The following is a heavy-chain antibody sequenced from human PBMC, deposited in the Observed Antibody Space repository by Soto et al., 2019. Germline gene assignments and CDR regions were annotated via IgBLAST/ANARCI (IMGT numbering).Heavy chain of an antibody. CDR3: AHRPRGYAYYFDY. V-gene: IGHV2-5*02. J-gene: IGHJ4*02. CDR1: GFSLRTRGVA. CDR2: IYWDEDK. Sequence: QITLKESGPTLVKPTQTLTLTCTFSGFSLRTRGVAVGWFRQPPGKALEWLALIYWDEDKWYSPSLKSRLTIADDTSKNQVVLTMTNVDPVYTATYYCAHRPRGYAYYFDYWGQGILVTVSS. D-gene: IGHD5-12*01.